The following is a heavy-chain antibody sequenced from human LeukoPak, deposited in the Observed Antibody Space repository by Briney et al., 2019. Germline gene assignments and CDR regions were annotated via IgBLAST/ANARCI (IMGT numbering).Heavy chain of an antibody. CDR2: INHSGST. CDR1: GGSISSSSYY. Sequence: SETLSLTCTVSGGSISSSSYYWSWIRQPPGKGLEWIGEINHSGSTNYNPSLKSRVTISVDTSKNQFSLKLSSVTAADTAVYYCARGVHYGLPYSWFDPWGQGTLVTVSS. CDR3: ARGVHYGLPYSWFDP. J-gene: IGHJ5*02. V-gene: IGHV4-39*07. D-gene: IGHD4-17*01.